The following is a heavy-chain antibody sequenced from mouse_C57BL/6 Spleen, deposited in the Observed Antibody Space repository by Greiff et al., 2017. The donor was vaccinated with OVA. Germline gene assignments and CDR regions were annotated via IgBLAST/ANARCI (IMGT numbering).Heavy chain of an antibody. J-gene: IGHJ3*01. Sequence: QVQLQQSGPELVKPGASVKISCKASGYAFSSSWMNWVKQRPGKGLEWIGRIYPGDGDTNYNGKFKGKATLTADKSSSTAYMQLSSLTSEDSAVYFCARLRVGAYWGQGTLVTVSA. CDR3: ARLRVGAY. V-gene: IGHV1-82*01. CDR2: IYPGDGDT. CDR1: GYAFSSSW. D-gene: IGHD1-1*01.